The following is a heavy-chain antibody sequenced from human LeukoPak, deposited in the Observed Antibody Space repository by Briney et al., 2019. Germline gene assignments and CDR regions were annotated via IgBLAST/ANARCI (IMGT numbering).Heavy chain of an antibody. CDR2: ISSHGGST. Sequence: GGSLTLSCSASRLTFSSCGMHWVRQAPGKRLEYVSGISSHGGSTYYPDSEKGRFSLPSENSKNTLYLQVSSLRPEETAVYYCAKDRKTVTTFPDYWGQGTLVTVSS. V-gene: IGHV3-64D*09. J-gene: IGHJ4*02. CDR1: RLTFSSCG. CDR3: AKDRKTVTTFPDY. D-gene: IGHD4-17*01.